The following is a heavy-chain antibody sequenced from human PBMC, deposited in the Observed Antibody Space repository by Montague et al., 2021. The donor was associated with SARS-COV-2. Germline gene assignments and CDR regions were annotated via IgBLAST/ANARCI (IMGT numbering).Heavy chain of an antibody. CDR2: IYYSGST. D-gene: IGHD3-10*01. V-gene: IGHV4-59*01. Sequence: SETLSFTCTVSGGSISSYYWSWIRQPPGKGLEWIGYIYYSGSTNYNPSLKSRVTISVDTSKNQFSLKLSSVTAADTAVYYCAREGILWFGDLAPYYYGMDVWGQGTTVTVSS. CDR3: AREGILWFGDLAPYYYGMDV. CDR1: GGSISSYY. J-gene: IGHJ6*02.